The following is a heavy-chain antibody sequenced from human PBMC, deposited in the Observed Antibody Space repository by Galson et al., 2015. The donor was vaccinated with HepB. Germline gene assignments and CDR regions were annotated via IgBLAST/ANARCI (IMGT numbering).Heavy chain of an antibody. CDR3: ARFSPQRTDHTFDY. D-gene: IGHD1-1*01. CDR2: IIPIFGTA. Sequence: SVKVSCKASGGTFNTYTLSWVRQAPGQGLEWMGGIIPIFGTANYAQKFQGRVTITADESTSTAYMELSSLRSEDTAVYYCARFSPQRTDHTFDYWGQGTLVTVSS. V-gene: IGHV1-69*13. J-gene: IGHJ4*02. CDR1: GGTFNTYT.